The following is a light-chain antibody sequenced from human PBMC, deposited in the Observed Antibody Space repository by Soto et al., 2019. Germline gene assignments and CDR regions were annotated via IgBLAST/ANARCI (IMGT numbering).Light chain of an antibody. CDR1: QSVSSK. Sequence: EIVMTQSPATLSVSPGERATLSCRASQSVSSKLAWYQHKPGQAPRLLIYGASTRATGIPARFSGSGSGTEFTPTISSLQSEDSAIYYCQQYNNRPPGMFGQGTKVEI. J-gene: IGKJ1*01. V-gene: IGKV3-15*01. CDR2: GAS. CDR3: QQYNNRPPGM.